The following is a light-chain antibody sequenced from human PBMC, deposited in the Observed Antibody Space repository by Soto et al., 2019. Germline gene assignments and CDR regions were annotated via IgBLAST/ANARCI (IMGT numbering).Light chain of an antibody. CDR2: GAS. V-gene: IGKV3-15*01. CDR1: QSVSSN. Sequence: EIVMTQSPATLSVSPGERATLSCRASQSVSSNLAWYQQKPGQAPRLLIYGASTRATGIPARFSGSGSGTECTLTISSLQSEDFAVYYCQQYNNWPPAVTFGPGTKVDIK. J-gene: IGKJ3*01. CDR3: QQYNNWPPAVT.